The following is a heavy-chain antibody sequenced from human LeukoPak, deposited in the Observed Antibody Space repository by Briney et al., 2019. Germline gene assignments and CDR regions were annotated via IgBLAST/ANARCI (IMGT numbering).Heavy chain of an antibody. Sequence: PSQTLSLTCTVSGGSISSGGYYWSWIRQPPGKGLEWIGYIYHSGSTYYNPSLKSRVTISVDTSKNQFSLKLSSVTAADTAVYYCARGYCSSTSCYYFDYWGQGTLVTVSS. V-gene: IGHV4-30-2*01. D-gene: IGHD2-2*01. CDR2: IYHSGST. CDR3: ARGYCSSTSCYYFDY. CDR1: GGSISSGGYY. J-gene: IGHJ4*02.